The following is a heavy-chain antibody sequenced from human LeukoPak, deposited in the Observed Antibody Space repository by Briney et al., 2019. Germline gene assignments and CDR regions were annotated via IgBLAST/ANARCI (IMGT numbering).Heavy chain of an antibody. D-gene: IGHD3-16*01. CDR3: ARDRDYRFDN. CDR1: GYTFSDNG. V-gene: IGHV1-18*01. Sequence: ASMKVSCKSSGYTFSDNGISWVRQAPGEGLEWMGWISANSGDTKYAQKMQGRVNMTRETSTSTAHMELRNLRSDDTAIYYCARDRDYRFDNWGQGTLVTVS. J-gene: IGHJ4*02. CDR2: ISANSGDT.